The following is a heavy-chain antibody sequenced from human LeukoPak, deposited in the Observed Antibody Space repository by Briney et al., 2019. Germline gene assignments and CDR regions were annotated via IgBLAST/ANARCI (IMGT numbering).Heavy chain of an antibody. D-gene: IGHD3-3*01. CDR2: IYYSGST. CDR3: ARSGHDFWSGYSPSYYFDY. CDR1: AGSISSYY. V-gene: IGHV4-59*01. Sequence: SETLSLTCTVSAGSISSYYWSLIRQPPGKGLEWIGYIYYSGSTNYNPSLKSRVTISVDTSKNQFSLKLSSVTAADTAVYYCARSGHDFWSGYSPSYYFDYWGQGTLVTVSS. J-gene: IGHJ4*02.